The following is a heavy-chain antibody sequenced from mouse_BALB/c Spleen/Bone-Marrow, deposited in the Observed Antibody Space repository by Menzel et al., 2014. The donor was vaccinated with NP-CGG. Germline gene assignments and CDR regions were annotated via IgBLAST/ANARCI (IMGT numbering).Heavy chain of an antibody. J-gene: IGHJ4*01. D-gene: IGHD2-3*01. CDR1: GYTFTTYY. Sequence: SGTELVKPGASVKLSCKASGYTFTTYYIYWVKQRAGQGLEWIGEINPSNGGTNFNEKYKSKATLTVDKSSSTSYMQLSSLTSEDSVVYYCTRDGHNYYAMDYWGQGTSVTVSS. CDR2: INPSNGGT. V-gene: IGHV1-53*01. CDR3: TRDGHNYYAMDY.